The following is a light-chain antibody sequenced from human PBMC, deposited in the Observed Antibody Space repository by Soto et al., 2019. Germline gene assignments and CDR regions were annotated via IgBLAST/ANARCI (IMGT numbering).Light chain of an antibody. V-gene: IGKV3-11*01. CDR3: HQRTRWPPT. J-gene: IGKJ4*01. CDR2: DAS. CDR1: QSISVY. Sequence: EIVLSQSPATLSLSPGERASLSCRASQSISVYLAWYQQKSGQPPRLLIYDASNRATGIPARFSGSVSGTDFTLTISSLEPEDFAVYYCHQRTRWPPTFGGGTKVEI.